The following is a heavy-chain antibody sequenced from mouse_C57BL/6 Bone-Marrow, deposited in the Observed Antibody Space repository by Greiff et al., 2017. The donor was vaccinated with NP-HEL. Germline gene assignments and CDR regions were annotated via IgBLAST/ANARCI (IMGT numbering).Heavy chain of an antibody. CDR1: GFTFSSYA. Sequence: EVKLVESGEGLVKPGGSLKLSCAASGFTFSSYAMSWVRQTPEKRLEWVAYISSGGDYIYYADTVKGRFTISRDNARNTLYLQMSSLKSEDTAMYYCTREPYDYDVAYWGQGTLVTVSA. V-gene: IGHV5-9-1*02. CDR2: ISSGGDYI. D-gene: IGHD2-4*01. CDR3: TREPYDYDVAY. J-gene: IGHJ3*01.